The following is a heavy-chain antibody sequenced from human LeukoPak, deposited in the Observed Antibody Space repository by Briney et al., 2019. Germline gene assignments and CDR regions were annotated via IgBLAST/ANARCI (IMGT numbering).Heavy chain of an antibody. D-gene: IGHD3-22*01. CDR3: AKDLDYYDSSGPGF. Sequence: GGSLRLSCAASGFTVSRNYMSWVRQAPGQGLEWVSVIYSGGSTYYADSVRGRFTISRDNSKNTLYLQMNSLRADDTAIYYCAKDLDYYDSSGPGFWGQGTLVTVSS. V-gene: IGHV3-53*01. CDR1: GFTVSRNY. J-gene: IGHJ4*02. CDR2: IYSGGST.